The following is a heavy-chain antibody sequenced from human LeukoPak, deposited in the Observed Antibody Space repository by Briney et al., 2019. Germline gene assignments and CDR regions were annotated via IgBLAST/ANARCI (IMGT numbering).Heavy chain of an antibody. J-gene: IGHJ3*02. Sequence: PGGSLRLSCAAPGFTFDDYGMSWVRQAPGKGLGWVSGISWNGVSTGYAVSVKGRFTTSRDNAKNSLYLLMNSLRAEDTAVYYCATVLGDMVRGVIGAFDNWGQGTMVTVSS. CDR2: ISWNGVST. CDR1: GFTFDDYG. CDR3: ATVLGDMVRGVIGAFDN. V-gene: IGHV3-20*04. D-gene: IGHD3-10*01.